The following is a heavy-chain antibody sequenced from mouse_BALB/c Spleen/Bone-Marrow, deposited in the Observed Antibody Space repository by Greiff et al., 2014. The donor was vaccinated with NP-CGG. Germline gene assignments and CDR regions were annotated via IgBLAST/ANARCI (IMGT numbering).Heavy chain of an antibody. CDR2: IDPANGNT. Sequence: VQLQQSGAELVKPGASVKLSCSASGFSIKDTYMHWVKQRPEQGLEWIGRIDPANGNTKYDPKFQDKATITADTSSNTVDLQLSSLTFEDTAVYYCARQEFAIYWYFDVWGAGTTVTVSS. CDR1: GFSIKDTY. J-gene: IGHJ1*01. D-gene: IGHD1-3*01. CDR3: ARQEFAIYWYFDV. V-gene: IGHV14-3*02.